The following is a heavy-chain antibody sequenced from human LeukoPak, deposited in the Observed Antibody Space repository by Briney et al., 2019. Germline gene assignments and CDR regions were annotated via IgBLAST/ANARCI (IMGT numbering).Heavy chain of an antibody. CDR1: GFTFSDAW. J-gene: IGHJ4*02. CDR3: TTDADDVVPAAISRFSVNY. CDR2: IKSKTDGGTT. D-gene: IGHD2-2*01. V-gene: IGHV3-15*01. Sequence: PGGSLRLSCAASGFTFSDAWMNWVRQDPGKGLEWVGRIKSKTDGGTTDYAAPVKGRFTISRDDSKNTLYLQMNSLKTEGTAVYYCTTDADDVVPAAISRFSVNYWGQGTLVTVSS.